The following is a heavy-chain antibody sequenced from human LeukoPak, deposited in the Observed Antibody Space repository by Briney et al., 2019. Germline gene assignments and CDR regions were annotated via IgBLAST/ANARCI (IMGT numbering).Heavy chain of an antibody. CDR1: GFSQRTYV. CDR3: ARTFDI. J-gene: IGHJ3*02. V-gene: IGHV3-48*02. Sequence: GGSLTLSCVASGFSQRTYVLNWFRQAPGKGLEWVSYISSSGSTIDYADSVKGRFTISRDNAKKSLYLQMNILRDENTAVYYCARTFDIWGQGTMVTVSP. CDR2: ISSSGSTI.